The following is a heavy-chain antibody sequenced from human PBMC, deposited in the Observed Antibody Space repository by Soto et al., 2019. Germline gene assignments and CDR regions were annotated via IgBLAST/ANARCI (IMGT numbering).Heavy chain of an antibody. CDR1: GYSFTTYG. Sequence: QVQLVQSGDEVKKPGTSVKVSCKASGYSFTTYGIIWVRQAPGQGLEWMAWISANNGNTKYAQNLQGRVSLTTDTSTSTAYMELRSLISDDTAVYYCARLKQLVFMDVWGQGSKVTVSS. D-gene: IGHD3-10*01. J-gene: IGHJ6*02. V-gene: IGHV1-18*01. CDR3: ARLKQLVFMDV. CDR2: ISANNGNT.